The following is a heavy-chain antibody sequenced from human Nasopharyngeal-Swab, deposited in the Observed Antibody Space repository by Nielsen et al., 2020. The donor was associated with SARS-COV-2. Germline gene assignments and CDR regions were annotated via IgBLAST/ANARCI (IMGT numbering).Heavy chain of an antibody. V-gene: IGHV1-24*01. D-gene: IGHD3-22*01. CDR2: FGPEDGET. CDR1: GYTLTELS. Sequence: ASVKVSCKVSGYTLTELSMHWVRQAPGKGLEWMGGFGPEDGETIYAQKFQGRVTMTEDTSTDTAYMELSSLRSEDTAVYYCATDRRQYYYDSSGYYYWRGFDPWGQGTLVTVSS. J-gene: IGHJ5*02. CDR3: ATDRRQYYYDSSGYYYWRGFDP.